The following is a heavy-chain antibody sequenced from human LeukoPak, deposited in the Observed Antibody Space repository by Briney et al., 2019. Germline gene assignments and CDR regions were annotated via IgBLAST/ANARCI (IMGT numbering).Heavy chain of an antibody. D-gene: IGHD3-22*01. CDR1: GFTFSSYA. V-gene: IGHV3-30*04. J-gene: IGHJ4*02. Sequence: GGSLRLTCAASGFTFSSYAMHWVRRAPGKGLEWVAVISYDGSNKYYADSVKGRFTISRDNSKNTLYLQMNSLRAEDTAVYYCAKGSTMRTVGDYWGQGTLVTVSS. CDR3: AKGSTMRTVGDY. CDR2: ISYDGSNK.